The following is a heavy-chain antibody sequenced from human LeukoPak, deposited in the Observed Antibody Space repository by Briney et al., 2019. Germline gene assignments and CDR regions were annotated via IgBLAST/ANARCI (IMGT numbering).Heavy chain of an antibody. CDR1: GFTFSSYA. Sequence: GGSLRLSCAASGFTFSSYAMSWVRQAPGKGLEWVSAISGSGGSTYYADSVKGRFTISRDNSKSTLYLQMNSLRAEDTAVYYCARRLVGARGDYWGQGTLVTVSS. V-gene: IGHV3-23*01. CDR3: ARRLVGARGDY. D-gene: IGHD1-26*01. CDR2: ISGSGGST. J-gene: IGHJ4*02.